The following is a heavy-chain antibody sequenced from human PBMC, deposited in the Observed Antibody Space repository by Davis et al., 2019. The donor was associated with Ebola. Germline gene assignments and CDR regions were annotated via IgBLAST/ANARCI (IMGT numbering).Heavy chain of an antibody. CDR2: INAGNGNT. Sequence: AASVKVSCKASGYTFTGYYMHWVRQAPGQRLEWMGWINAGNGNTKYSQKFQGRVTITRDTSASTAYMELSSLRSEDTAVYYCARWVAGSSSYFDYWGQGTLVTVS. CDR3: ARWVAGSSSYFDY. V-gene: IGHV1-3*01. CDR1: GYTFTGYY. D-gene: IGHD2-2*01. J-gene: IGHJ4*02.